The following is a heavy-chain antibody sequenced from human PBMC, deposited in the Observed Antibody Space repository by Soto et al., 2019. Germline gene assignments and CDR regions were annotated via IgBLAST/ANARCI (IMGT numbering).Heavy chain of an antibody. CDR3: ARSRDVVPAAIGIYYGMDF. D-gene: IGHD2-2*02. J-gene: IGHJ6*04. Sequence: KRACKRAGYRLSGDFVDWVRITTGQGLEWMGWINPNSGGTNYAQKFQGWVTMTRDTSISTAYMELSRLRSDDTAVYYCARSRDVVPAAIGIYYGMDFWGNGTTVTVSS. CDR1: GYRLSGDF. V-gene: IGHV1-2*04. CDR2: INPNSGGT.